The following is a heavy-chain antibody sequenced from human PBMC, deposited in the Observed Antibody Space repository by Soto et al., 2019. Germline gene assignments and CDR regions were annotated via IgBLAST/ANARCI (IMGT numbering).Heavy chain of an antibody. J-gene: IGHJ4*02. Sequence: GGSLRLSCAASGFTFSNYWMNWVRQAPGKGLEWVANIKHDGSEKYYVDSVKGRFTISRDNAKNSLYLEINSLRAEDTAVFYCARGSGSHDYWGQGTLVTVSS. CDR1: GFTFSNYW. CDR3: ARGSGSHDY. D-gene: IGHD1-26*01. V-gene: IGHV3-7*04. CDR2: IKHDGSEK.